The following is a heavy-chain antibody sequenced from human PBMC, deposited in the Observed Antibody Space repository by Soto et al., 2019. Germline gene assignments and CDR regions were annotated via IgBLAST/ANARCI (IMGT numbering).Heavy chain of an antibody. D-gene: IGHD6-13*01. CDR1: GFTFSGYA. Sequence: GGSLRLSCSGSGFTFSGYAMHWVRQAPGKGLEYVSGISNNGGSTYYTDSVKGRFTISRDNSKNTLYLLMSSLRAEDTAVYYCVKDRDRSSWYFSPFDLWGRGTLVTVSS. V-gene: IGHV3-64D*06. CDR2: ISNNGGST. J-gene: IGHJ2*01. CDR3: VKDRDRSSWYFSPFDL.